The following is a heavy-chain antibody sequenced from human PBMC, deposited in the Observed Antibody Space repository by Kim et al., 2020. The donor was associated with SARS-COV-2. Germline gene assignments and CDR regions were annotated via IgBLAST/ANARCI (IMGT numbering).Heavy chain of an antibody. Sequence: ASVKVSCKASGYTFTTYGISWVRQAPGQGLEWMGWISAYNSNTNYAQKLQGRVTMTTDTSTSTAYMELRSLRSDDTAVYYCARVGYCGGDCYTTYFDYWGQGTLVTVSS. CDR3: ARVGYCGGDCYTTYFDY. CDR1: GYTFTTYG. V-gene: IGHV1-18*01. CDR2: ISAYNSNT. D-gene: IGHD2-21*02. J-gene: IGHJ4*02.